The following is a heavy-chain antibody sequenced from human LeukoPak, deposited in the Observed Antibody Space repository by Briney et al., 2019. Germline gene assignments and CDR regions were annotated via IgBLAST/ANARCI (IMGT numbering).Heavy chain of an antibody. V-gene: IGHV3-30-3*01. Sequence: GGSLRLSCAASGFAFSDSVMHWVRQAPGKGLEWVAGISSDGNDKHYADSVKGRFIVSRDDSETTLDLQMNSLRAEDTAVYYCARGQSYDYVWGSYRYYFDYWGQGTLVTVSS. CDR1: GFAFSDSV. J-gene: IGHJ4*02. CDR3: ARGQSYDYVWGSYRYYFDY. D-gene: IGHD3-16*02. CDR2: ISSDGNDK.